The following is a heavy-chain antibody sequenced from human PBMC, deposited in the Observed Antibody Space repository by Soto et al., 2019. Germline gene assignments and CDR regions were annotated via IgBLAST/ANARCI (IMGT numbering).Heavy chain of an antibody. CDR3: ACNSYGXIXXXY. CDR2: IYYSGST. Sequence: SETLSLTCTVSGGSISSGDYYWSWIRQPPGKGLEWIGYIYYSGSTYYNPSLKSRVTISVDTSKNQFSLKLSSVTAADTAVYYXACNSYGXIXXXYXGQGTXVTX. V-gene: IGHV4-30-4*01. D-gene: IGHD5-18*01. CDR1: GGSISSGDYY. J-gene: IGHJ4*02.